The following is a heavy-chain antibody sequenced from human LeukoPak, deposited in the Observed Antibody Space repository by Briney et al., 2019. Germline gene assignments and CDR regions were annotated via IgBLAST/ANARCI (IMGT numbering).Heavy chain of an antibody. D-gene: IGHD2-15*01. J-gene: IGHJ4*02. CDR1: GYTFTGYY. V-gene: IGHV1-2*02. CDR3: AREADGDMGFDY. Sequence: ASVKVSCKASGYTFTGYYIHWVRQAPGQGLEWMGWISPNSGDTNFVQKFQGRVTITRDTSISTAYLELSRLRSDDTAVYYCAREADGDMGFDYWGQGTLVTVSS. CDR2: ISPNSGDT.